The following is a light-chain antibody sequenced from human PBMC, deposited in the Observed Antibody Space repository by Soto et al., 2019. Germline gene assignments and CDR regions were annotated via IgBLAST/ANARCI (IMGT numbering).Light chain of an antibody. V-gene: IGKV3-11*01. CDR3: QQRRNWPPT. CDR1: QSVNNF. CDR2: EAS. J-gene: IGKJ1*01. Sequence: EIVFTQSPATLSLSPGERATLSCRASQSVNNFLAWYQQRPGQAPRLLMYEASNRATGVPARFSGSGSGTDFTLTISSXEPEDFAIYYCQQRRNWPPTFGQGTKVDIK.